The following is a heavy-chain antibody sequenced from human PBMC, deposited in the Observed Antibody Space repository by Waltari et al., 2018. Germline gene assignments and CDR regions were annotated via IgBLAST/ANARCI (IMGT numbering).Heavy chain of an antibody. CDR3: AARRDGYIHFDY. Sequence: EVQLVESGGGLVQPGGSLRLSCAASGFTFSSYAMSWVRQAPGKGLEWVSAISGSGGSTYYEDSVKGRCTSSRANAKNTLYLQMNSLRAEDTAVYYCAARRDGYIHFDYWGQGTLVTVSS. J-gene: IGHJ4*02. CDR2: ISGSGGST. D-gene: IGHD5-12*01. V-gene: IGHV3-23*04. CDR1: GFTFSSYA.